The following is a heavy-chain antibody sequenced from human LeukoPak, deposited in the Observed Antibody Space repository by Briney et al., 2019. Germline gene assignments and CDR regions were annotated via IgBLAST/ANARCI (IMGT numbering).Heavy chain of an antibody. V-gene: IGHV4-4*07. J-gene: IGHJ6*03. Sequence: PSQTLSLTCSVSGGSITSNYWSWIRQPAGKGLEWIGRIYTSGSTNYNPSLKSRVTMSVDTSNNHFSLRLSSVSAADTAVYYCARDEYNSGWYGEAYYYYMDVWGEGTTVTVSS. CDR1: GGSITSNY. CDR2: IYTSGST. D-gene: IGHD6-19*01. CDR3: ARDEYNSGWYGEAYYYYMDV.